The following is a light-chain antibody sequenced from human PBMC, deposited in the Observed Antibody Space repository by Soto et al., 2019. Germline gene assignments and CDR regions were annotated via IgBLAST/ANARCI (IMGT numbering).Light chain of an antibody. CDR3: QQRSNWLWT. CDR2: DAS. CDR1: QSVSSY. V-gene: IGKV3-11*01. J-gene: IGKJ1*01. Sequence: EIVMTQSPSTLSVSPWDRATLPCRASQSVSSYLDWYQQKPGQAPRLLIYDASNRATGIPARFSGSGSGTDFTLTISSLEPEDFAVYYCQQRSNWLWTFGQGTKVDIK.